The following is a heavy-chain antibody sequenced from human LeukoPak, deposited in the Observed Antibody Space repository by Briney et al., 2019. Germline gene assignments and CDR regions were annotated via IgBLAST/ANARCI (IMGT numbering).Heavy chain of an antibody. Sequence: SETLSLTCAVYGGSFSGHYWSWIRQPPGKGLEWIGEINHSGSTNYNPSLKSRVTISVDTSKNQFSLKLSSVTAAGTAVYYCARLKSAMGAYYYYYYGMDVWGQGTTVTVSS. CDR3: ARLKSAMGAYYYYYYGMDV. D-gene: IGHD3-16*01. J-gene: IGHJ6*02. CDR1: GGSFSGHY. CDR2: INHSGST. V-gene: IGHV4-34*01.